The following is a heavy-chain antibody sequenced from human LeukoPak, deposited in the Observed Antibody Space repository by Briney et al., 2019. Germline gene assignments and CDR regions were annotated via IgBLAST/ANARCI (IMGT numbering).Heavy chain of an antibody. D-gene: IGHD6-13*01. Sequence: PGRSLRLSCAASGFTFSSYGTHWVRQAPGKGLEWVAVISYDGSNKYYADSVKGRFTISRDNSKNTLYLQMNSLRAEDTAVYYCAKTYSSSWSIFDYWGQGTLVTVSS. CDR2: ISYDGSNK. CDR3: AKTYSSSWSIFDY. V-gene: IGHV3-30*18. J-gene: IGHJ4*02. CDR1: GFTFSSYG.